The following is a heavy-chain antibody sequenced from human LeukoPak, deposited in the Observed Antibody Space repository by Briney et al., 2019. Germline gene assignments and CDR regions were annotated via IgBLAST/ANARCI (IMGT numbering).Heavy chain of an antibody. J-gene: IGHJ3*02. D-gene: IGHD5-12*01. CDR3: ARDRDSGQSAYDAFDI. Sequence: GASVKVSCKASGGTFSSYAISWVRQAPGQGLEWMGGIIPIFGTANYAQKFQGRVTITADESTSTAYMELSSLRSEDTAVYYCARDRDSGQSAYDAFDIWGQGTMVTVSS. CDR2: IIPIFGTA. V-gene: IGHV1-69*13. CDR1: GGTFSSYA.